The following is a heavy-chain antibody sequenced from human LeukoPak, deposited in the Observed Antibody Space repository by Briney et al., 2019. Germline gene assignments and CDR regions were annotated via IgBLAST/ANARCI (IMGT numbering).Heavy chain of an antibody. J-gene: IGHJ4*02. CDR2: VKQDGSEK. Sequence: PGGSLRLSCAASGFSFSNYWMTWVRQAPGKGLEWVANVKQDGSEKYYVDSVKGRFTISRDNAKNSLYLQMNSLRAEDTAVYYCAREITSCTSTSCYGFDHWGQGTLVSVSS. V-gene: IGHV3-7*01. CDR1: GFSFSNYW. CDR3: AREITSCTSTSCYGFDH. D-gene: IGHD2-2*01.